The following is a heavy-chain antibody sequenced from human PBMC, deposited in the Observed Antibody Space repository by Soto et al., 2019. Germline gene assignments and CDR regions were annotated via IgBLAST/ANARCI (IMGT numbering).Heavy chain of an antibody. J-gene: IGHJ5*02. CDR1: GGSVSSDGYY. CDR2: IYNTGTT. CDR3: ARVPFGVGEWFDP. D-gene: IGHD3-10*01. V-gene: IGHV4-31*03. Sequence: QVQLQESGPGLVKPSQTLSLTCTVSGGSVSSDGYYWGWIRQLPGKGLEWIGYIYNTGTTYYNPSLLRRLSISLGTSKNQFSLKLNSVTAADTAVYYCARVPFGVGEWFDPWGQGTLVTVSS.